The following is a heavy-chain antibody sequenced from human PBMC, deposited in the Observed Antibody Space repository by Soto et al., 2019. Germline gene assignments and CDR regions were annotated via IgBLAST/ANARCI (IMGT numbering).Heavy chain of an antibody. V-gene: IGHV1-46*01. CDR2: LNPSGGST. J-gene: IGHJ4*02. CDR3: ERESEGIHLRGYFDY. CDR1: GYTFTSYN. D-gene: IGHD3-10*01. Sequence: ASVKVSCKASGYTFTSYNMHWVRQAPGQGLEWMGILNPSGGSTNYAQKFQGRVTMTRDTSTSTVYMEVSSLRSEDTAVYYCERESEGIHLRGYFDYWGQGTLVTVSS.